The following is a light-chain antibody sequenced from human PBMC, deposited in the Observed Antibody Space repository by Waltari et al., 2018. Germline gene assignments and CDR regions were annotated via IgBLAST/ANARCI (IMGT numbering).Light chain of an antibody. CDR1: SSNIGSNY. V-gene: IGLV1-47*01. CDR2: RNN. CDR3: AAWDDSLSGVV. J-gene: IGLJ2*01. Sequence: QSVLTQPPSASGTPGQRVTISCSGSSSNIGSNYVYWYQQLPGPAPKLLISRNNQRPSGVPDRFSGSKSGTSASLAISGLRSEDEADYYCAAWDDSLSGVVFGGGTKLTVL.